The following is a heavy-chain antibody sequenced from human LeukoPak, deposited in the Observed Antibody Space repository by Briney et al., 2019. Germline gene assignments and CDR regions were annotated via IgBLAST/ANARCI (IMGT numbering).Heavy chain of an antibody. Sequence: PSETLSLTCTVSGGSISSSSHYWGWIRQPPGKGLEWIGSIYYSGDAYYNPSLKSRVTISVDTSKNQFSLKLSSVTAADTAVYYCASVDWGLGTYYYYYYMDVWGKGTTVTVSS. J-gene: IGHJ6*03. CDR1: GGSISSSSHY. V-gene: IGHV4-39*07. D-gene: IGHD3-9*01. CDR2: IYYSGDA. CDR3: ASVDWGLGTYYYYYYMDV.